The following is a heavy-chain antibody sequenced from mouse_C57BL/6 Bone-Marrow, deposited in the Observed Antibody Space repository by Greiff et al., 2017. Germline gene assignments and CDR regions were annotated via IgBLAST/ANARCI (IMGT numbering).Heavy chain of an antibody. Sequence: QVQLQHPGAELVKPGASVKLSCKASGYTFTSYWMQWVKQRPGQGLEWIGEIDPSDSYTNYNQKFKGKATLTVDTSSSTAYMQLSSLTSEDSAVYYCARSRWLLIFDYWGQGTTLTVSS. D-gene: IGHD2-3*01. V-gene: IGHV1-50*01. CDR1: GYTFTSYW. CDR3: ARSRWLLIFDY. CDR2: IDPSDSYT. J-gene: IGHJ2*01.